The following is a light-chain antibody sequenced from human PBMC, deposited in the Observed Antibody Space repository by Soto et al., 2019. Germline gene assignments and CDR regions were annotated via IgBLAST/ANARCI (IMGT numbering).Light chain of an antibody. V-gene: IGKV1-27*01. CDR2: AAS. Sequence: DIQMTQSPSSLSASVRDRVTITCRARQSISNYLAWYRQHPGKVPKLLIYAASPLQSGVPSRFSGSGSGTDFTLTISSLQPEDVATYYCQKYNSAPWTFGQGTKGEIK. CDR3: QKYNSAPWT. CDR1: QSISNY. J-gene: IGKJ1*01.